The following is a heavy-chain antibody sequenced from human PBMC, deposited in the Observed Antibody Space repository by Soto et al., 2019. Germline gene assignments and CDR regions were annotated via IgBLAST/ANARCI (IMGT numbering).Heavy chain of an antibody. CDR3: ARGRITMIVARGWFDP. D-gene: IGHD3-22*01. CDR2: INHSGST. V-gene: IGHV4-34*01. J-gene: IGHJ5*02. CDR1: GGSFSGYY. Sequence: PSETLSLTCAVYGGSFSGYYWSWIRQPPGKGLEWNGEINHSGSTNYNPSLKSRVTISVDTSKNQFSLKLSSVTAADTAVYYCARGRITMIVARGWFDPWGQGTLVTVSS.